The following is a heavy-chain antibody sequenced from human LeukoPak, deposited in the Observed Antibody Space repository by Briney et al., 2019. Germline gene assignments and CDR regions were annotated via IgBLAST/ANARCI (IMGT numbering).Heavy chain of an antibody. V-gene: IGHV4-4*07. CDR2: IHTSGST. J-gene: IGHJ3*02. CDR3: ARGPNRNTLMIGDALDI. CDR1: GGSISSYY. D-gene: IGHD2/OR15-2a*01. Sequence: PSETLSLTCTVPGGSISSYYWSWIRQPAGKGLEWIGRIHTSGSTSYNPSLRSRVTMSVDTSKNQFSLKMSSVTAADTAVYYCARGPNRNTLMIGDALDIWGQGTMVTISS.